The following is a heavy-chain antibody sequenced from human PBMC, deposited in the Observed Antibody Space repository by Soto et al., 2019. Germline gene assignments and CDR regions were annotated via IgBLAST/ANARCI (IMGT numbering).Heavy chain of an antibody. D-gene: IGHD3-22*01. CDR1: GYSFVGYY. Sequence: ASVKVSCKVSGYSFVGYYLHWMRQAPGQGLEWLGWINPTTGGTNYPQKFQGRVTMTRDTSISTAYMELSSLRSEDTAVYYCARIAYDSSGYSDYWGQGTLVTVSS. CDR3: ARIAYDSSGYSDY. CDR2: INPTTGGT. V-gene: IGHV1-2*02. J-gene: IGHJ4*02.